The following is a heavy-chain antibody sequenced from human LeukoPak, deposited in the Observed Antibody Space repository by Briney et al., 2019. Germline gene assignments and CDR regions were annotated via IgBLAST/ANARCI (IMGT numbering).Heavy chain of an antibody. CDR2: IKSKTDGGTT. J-gene: IGHJ4*02. Sequence: PGGSLRLSCAASGFTFSNAWMSWVRQAPGKGLEWVGRIKSKTDGGTTDYAAPVKGRFTISRDDSKNTLYLQMNSLKSEDTAVYYCITDRPVLWFGEYPGNWGQETLVTVSS. D-gene: IGHD3-10*01. V-gene: IGHV3-15*01. CDR1: GFTFSNAW. CDR3: ITDRPVLWFGEYPGN.